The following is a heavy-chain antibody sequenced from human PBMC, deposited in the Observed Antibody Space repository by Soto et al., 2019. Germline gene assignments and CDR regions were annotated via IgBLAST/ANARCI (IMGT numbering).Heavy chain of an antibody. CDR2: ISGSGGST. V-gene: IGHV3-23*01. D-gene: IGHD6-13*01. Sequence: EVQLLESGGGLVQSGGSLRLSCAASGFTFNNYAMNWVRQAPGKGLEWVSSISGSGGSTYYADSVKGRFTISRDNSKNTLYLQMNSLRAEDTAVYYCAKGALGSSSWYDFDYWGQGTLVTVSS. J-gene: IGHJ4*02. CDR3: AKGALGSSSWYDFDY. CDR1: GFTFNNYA.